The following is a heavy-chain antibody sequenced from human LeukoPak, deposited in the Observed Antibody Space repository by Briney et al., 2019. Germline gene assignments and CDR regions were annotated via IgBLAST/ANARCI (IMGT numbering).Heavy chain of an antibody. CDR2: ISYDGSNK. Sequence: GGSLRLSCAASGFTFSSYAMHWVRQAPGKGLEWVAVISYDGSNKYYADSVKGRFTISRDNSKNTLYLQMNSLRAEDTAVYYCAKDPPGSVDGGNSGYWGQGTLVTVSS. CDR1: GFTFSSYA. J-gene: IGHJ4*02. D-gene: IGHD4-23*01. V-gene: IGHV3-30-3*01. CDR3: AKDPPGSVDGGNSGY.